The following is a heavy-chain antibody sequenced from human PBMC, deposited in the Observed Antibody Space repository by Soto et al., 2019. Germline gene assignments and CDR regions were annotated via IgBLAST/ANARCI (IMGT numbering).Heavy chain of an antibody. CDR1: GYSFTDYH. V-gene: IGHV1-2*04. D-gene: IGHD3-10*01. CDR3: ARVNYYGSGGYQDFHYLYAMDV. J-gene: IGHJ6*02. Sequence: QVQLVQSGAEVKKPGASVKVSCKASGYSFTDYHIHWVRQAPGQGLEWLGRINPKSGGTSTAQKFQGWVTMTTDTSISTASMELTRLTSDDTAVYYCARVNYYGSGGYQDFHYLYAMDVWGQGTTVTVSS. CDR2: INPKSGGT.